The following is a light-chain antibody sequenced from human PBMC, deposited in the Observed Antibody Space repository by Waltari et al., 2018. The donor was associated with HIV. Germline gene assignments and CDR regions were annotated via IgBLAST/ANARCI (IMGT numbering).Light chain of an antibody. J-gene: IGLJ2*01. V-gene: IGLV2-23*02. CDR3: CSKSTIYFGVL. Sequence: QSALTQPASVSGPPGQSITISCTGTSDDIVGSNLVSWYQHHPGKAPRLMIFDVDKRPCGICDRFSVSKSGYTASLTISGLGTEDEPEYFCCSKSTIYFGVLFGGGTTLTVL. CDR2: DVD. CDR1: SDDIVGSNL.